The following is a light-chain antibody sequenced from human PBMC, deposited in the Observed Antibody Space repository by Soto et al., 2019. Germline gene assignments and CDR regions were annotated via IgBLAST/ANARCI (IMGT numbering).Light chain of an antibody. CDR1: SSNIGAGYD. V-gene: IGLV1-40*01. Sequence: QSVLTQPPSVSGAPGQRVTISCTGSSSNIGAGYDVHWYQQLPGTAPRLLIYSNSNRPSGVPDRFSGSKSGTSASLAITGLQAEDETDYYCQSFDSRLSAVVFGGGTKLTV. J-gene: IGLJ2*01. CDR2: SNS. CDR3: QSFDSRLSAVV.